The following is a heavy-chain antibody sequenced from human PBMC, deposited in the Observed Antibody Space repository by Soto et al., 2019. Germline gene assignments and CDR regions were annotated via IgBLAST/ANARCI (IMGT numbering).Heavy chain of an antibody. CDR2: ISGSGGST. J-gene: IGHJ1*01. V-gene: IGHV3-23*01. CDR3: AKWAGSGSALPYQH. CDR1: GFTFSSYA. Sequence: VGSLRLSCAASGFTFSSYAMSWVRQAPGKGLEWVSAISGSGGSTYYADSVKGRFTISRDNSKNTLYLQMNSLRAEDTAVYYCAKWAGSGSALPYQHWGQGTLVTVPS. D-gene: IGHD3-10*01.